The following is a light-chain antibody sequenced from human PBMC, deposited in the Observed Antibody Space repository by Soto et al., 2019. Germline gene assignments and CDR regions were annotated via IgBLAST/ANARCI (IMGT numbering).Light chain of an antibody. V-gene: IGLV2-18*02. CDR1: SSDVGSYNR. J-gene: IGLJ1*01. Sequence: QSALTQPPSVSGSPGQSVTISCTGTSSDVGSYNRVSWYQQPPGTAPKLMIYEVSNRPSGVPDRFSGSKSGNTASLTISGLQAEDEADYYCSSYTSSSTFFVFVTGTKVTVL. CDR3: SSYTSSSTFFV. CDR2: EVS.